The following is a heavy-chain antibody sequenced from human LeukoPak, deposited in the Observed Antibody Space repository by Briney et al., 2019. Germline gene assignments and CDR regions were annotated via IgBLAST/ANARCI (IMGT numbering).Heavy chain of an antibody. V-gene: IGHV1-69*01. CDR3: ARGAQTVAGTDY. J-gene: IGHJ4*02. CDR1: GGTFSSYA. CDR2: IIPIFGTA. Sequence: SVKVSCKASGGTFSSYAISWVRQAPGQGLEWMGGIIPIFGTANYAQKFQGRVTITADESTSTAYMELSSLRSEDTAVYYCARGAQTVAGTDYWGQRTLVTVSS. D-gene: IGHD6-19*01.